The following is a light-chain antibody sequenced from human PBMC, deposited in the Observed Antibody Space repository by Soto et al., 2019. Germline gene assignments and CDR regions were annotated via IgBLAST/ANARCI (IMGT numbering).Light chain of an antibody. CDR1: QSVLYSSNNKNY. CDR3: QHYYT. CDR2: WAS. Sequence: DIVMTQSPDSLAVSLGERATINCKSSQSVLYSSNNKNYLAWYQQKPGQPPKLLIYWASTRESGVPDRFSGSGSGTDFTLTISSLQAEDVAVYYCQHYYTFGQGTKVEIK. V-gene: IGKV4-1*01. J-gene: IGKJ1*01.